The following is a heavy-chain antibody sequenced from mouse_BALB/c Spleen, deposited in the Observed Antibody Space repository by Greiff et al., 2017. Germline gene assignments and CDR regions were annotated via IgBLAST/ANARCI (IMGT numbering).Heavy chain of an antibody. CDR3: ASEYYAMDY. V-gene: IGHV14-1*02. Sequence: VQLQQSGAELVRPGALVKLSCKASGFNIKDYYMHWVKQRPEQGLEWIGWIDPENGNTIYDPKFQGKASITADTSSNTAYLRLSSLTSEDTAVYYCASEYYAMDYWGQGTSVTVSS. CDR1: GFNIKDYY. CDR2: IDPENGNT. J-gene: IGHJ4*01.